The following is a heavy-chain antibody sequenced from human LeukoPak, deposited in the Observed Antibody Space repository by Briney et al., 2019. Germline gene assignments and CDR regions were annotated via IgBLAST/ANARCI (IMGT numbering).Heavy chain of an antibody. D-gene: IGHD2-15*01. Sequence: GGSLRLSCAASGFTVSSNYMSWVRQAPGKGLEWVSVIYSGGSTYYADSVKGRLTISRDNSKDTLYLQMNSLRAEDTAVYYCARVIVVVAAIWFDPWGQGTLVTVSS. CDR1: GFTVSSNY. CDR2: IYSGGST. V-gene: IGHV3-66*01. CDR3: ARVIVVVAAIWFDP. J-gene: IGHJ5*02.